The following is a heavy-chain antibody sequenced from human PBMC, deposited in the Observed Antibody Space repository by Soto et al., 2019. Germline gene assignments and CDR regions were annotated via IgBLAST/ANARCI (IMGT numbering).Heavy chain of an antibody. J-gene: IGHJ6*03. CDR2: ISSSGGSA. V-gene: IGHV3-23*01. Sequence: GGSLRLSCAPSGFTFSNYGMSWVRQAPGKGLEWVSLISSSGGSAYYADSVKGRFTISRDKSKNMLSLQMNSLRAEDTAVYYCAKGSTTSRSYYYYMDVWGKGTTVTVSS. CDR3: AKGSTTSRSYYYYMDV. CDR1: GFTFSNYG. D-gene: IGHD1-7*01.